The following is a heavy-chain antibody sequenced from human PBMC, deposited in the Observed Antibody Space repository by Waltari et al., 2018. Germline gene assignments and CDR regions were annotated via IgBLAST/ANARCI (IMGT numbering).Heavy chain of an antibody. D-gene: IGHD6-6*01. CDR2: IYTRGST. J-gene: IGHJ4*02. Sequence: QVQLQESGPGLVKPSQTLSLTCTVSGGSISSGSYYGSWFRQPAGKGLEWIGRIYTRGSTNYHPSLKSRVTISVDTSKNQFSLKLSSVTAADTAVYYCARVEYSSSSGDYWGQGTLVTVSS. V-gene: IGHV4-61*02. CDR3: ARVEYSSSSGDY. CDR1: GGSISSGSYY.